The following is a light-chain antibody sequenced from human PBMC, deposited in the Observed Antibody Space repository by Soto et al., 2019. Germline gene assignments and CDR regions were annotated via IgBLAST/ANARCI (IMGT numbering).Light chain of an antibody. V-gene: IGKV3-15*01. CDR2: CAS. Sequence: EIVMTQSPATLSVSPGERATLSCRASQSVSSNLAWYQQKPGQAPRLLIYCASTRATGIPARFSGSGSGTEFTLTISSLQSEDFAVYYCKQYNNWPLTFGGGTKVEIK. CDR1: QSVSSN. CDR3: KQYNNWPLT. J-gene: IGKJ4*01.